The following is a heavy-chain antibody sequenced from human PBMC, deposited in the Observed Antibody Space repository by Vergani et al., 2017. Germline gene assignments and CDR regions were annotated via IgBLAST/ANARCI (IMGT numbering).Heavy chain of an antibody. CDR1: GFTFSSYS. D-gene: IGHD3-9*01. CDR3: ARGPSNYEISTGYYVDY. Sequence: EVQLVESGGGLVQPGGSLRVSCAASGFTFSSYSMHWVRQAPGKGLEWVSYISSSSSTLYYADSVKGRFTISRDNAKNSMYLQMNSLRAEDTAVYYCARGPSNYEISTGYYVDYWGQGTLVTVSS. V-gene: IGHV3-48*01. CDR2: ISSSSSTL. J-gene: IGHJ4*02.